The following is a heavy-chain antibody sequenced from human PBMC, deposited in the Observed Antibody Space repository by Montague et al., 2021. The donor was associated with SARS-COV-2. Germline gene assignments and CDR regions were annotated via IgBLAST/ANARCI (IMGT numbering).Heavy chain of an antibody. V-gene: IGHV4-59*01. J-gene: IGHJ3*02. CDR3: ARGSGWMANAFDI. CDR1: GGSISSYY. D-gene: IGHD6-19*01. Sequence: SETLSLTCAVSGGSISSYYWSWIRQPPGKGLEWIGYIYYSGSTNYNPSLKSRVTISVDTSKNQFSLKLSSVTAADTAVYYCARGSGWMANAFDIWGQGTRVPVSS. CDR2: IYYSGST.